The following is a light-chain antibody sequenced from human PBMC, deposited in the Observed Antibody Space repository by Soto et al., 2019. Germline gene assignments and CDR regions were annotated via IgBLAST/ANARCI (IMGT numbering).Light chain of an antibody. CDR2: DAS. CDR1: QTVRNNY. CDR3: QQSSSYPLT. Sequence: EIVLTQSPGTLSVSPGERATLSCRASQTVRNNYLAWYQQKPGQAPRLLIYDASSRSTGIPDRFSGSGSGTDFTLTISRLEPEDFAVYYCQQSSSYPLTFGGGTKVDIK. V-gene: IGKV3-20*01. J-gene: IGKJ4*01.